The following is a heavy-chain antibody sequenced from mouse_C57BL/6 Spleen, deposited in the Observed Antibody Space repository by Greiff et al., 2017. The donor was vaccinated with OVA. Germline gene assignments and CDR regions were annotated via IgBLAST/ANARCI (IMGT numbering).Heavy chain of an antibody. V-gene: IGHV1-63*01. D-gene: IGHD3-3*01. J-gene: IGHJ2*01. Sequence: QVHVKQSGAELVRPGTSVKMSCKAPGYTFTNYWIGGAKQRPGHGLEWIGDIYPGGGYTNYNEKFKGKATLTADKSSSTAYMQFSSLTSEDSAIYYCARRMGHGYYFDYWGQGTTLTVSS. CDR2: IYPGGGYT. CDR3: ARRMGHGYYFDY. CDR1: GYTFTNYW.